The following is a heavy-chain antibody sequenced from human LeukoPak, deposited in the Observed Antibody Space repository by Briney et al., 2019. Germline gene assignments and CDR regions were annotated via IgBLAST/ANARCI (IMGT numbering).Heavy chain of an antibody. Sequence: GASLRLSCVVSGFTFSNYAMSWVRQAPGKGLEWVSAISGSGGSAYYADSVKGRFTISRDNSKNTVYLQMHSLRAEDTAVYYCAKEKDSRGYFDYCGQGTLVTVSS. D-gene: IGHD3-22*01. J-gene: IGHJ4*02. CDR2: ISGSGGSA. V-gene: IGHV3-23*01. CDR1: GFTFSNYA. CDR3: AKEKDSRGYFDY.